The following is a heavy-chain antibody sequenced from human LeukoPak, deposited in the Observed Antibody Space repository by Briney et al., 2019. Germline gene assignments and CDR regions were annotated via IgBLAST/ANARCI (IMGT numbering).Heavy chain of an antibody. CDR1: GFTFRTYW. CDR3: ARERDLRGAYCMDV. V-gene: IGHV3-74*01. Sequence: GGSLRLSCAASGFTFRTYWMHWVRQAPGKGLVWVSRISSDGRYTIYPDAVKGRFTISRDNTNNVLYLQMNSLRGDDTAVYYCARERDLRGAYCMDVWGKGTTVTVSS. CDR2: ISSDGRYT. J-gene: IGHJ6*03. D-gene: IGHD5/OR15-5a*01.